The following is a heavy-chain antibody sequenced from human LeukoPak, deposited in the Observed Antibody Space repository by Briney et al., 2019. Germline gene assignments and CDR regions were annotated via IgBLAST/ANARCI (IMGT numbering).Heavy chain of an antibody. CDR3: AKDMGDYSSTDY. Sequence: GGSLRLSCAASGFTFSSYGMHWVRQAPGKGLEWVAVIWYDGSNKYYADSVKGRFTISRDNSKNTLYLQMNSLRAEDTAVYYCAKDMGDYSSTDYWGQGTLVTVSS. D-gene: IGHD2-15*01. CDR2: IWYDGSNK. J-gene: IGHJ4*02. CDR1: GFTFSSYG. V-gene: IGHV3-33*06.